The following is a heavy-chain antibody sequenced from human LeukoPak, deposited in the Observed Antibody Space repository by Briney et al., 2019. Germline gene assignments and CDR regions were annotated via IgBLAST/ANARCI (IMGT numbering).Heavy chain of an antibody. CDR3: ARDTIAVAGSFDY. J-gene: IGHJ4*02. V-gene: IGHV3-21*01. CDR2: ISSSSSYI. Sequence: GGSLRLSCAASGFTFSSYTMNWVRQAPGKGLEWVSSISSSSSYIYYADSVKGRFTISRDNAKNSLYLQMNSLRAEDTAVYYCARDTIAVAGSFDYWGQGTLVTVSS. D-gene: IGHD6-19*01. CDR1: GFTFSSYT.